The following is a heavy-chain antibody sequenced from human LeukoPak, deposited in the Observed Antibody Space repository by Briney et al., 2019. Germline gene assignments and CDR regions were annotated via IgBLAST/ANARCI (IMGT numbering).Heavy chain of an antibody. CDR3: ARLYSSGRDY. CDR1: GYTFTGYY. Sequence: GASVNVSRTASGYTFTGYYMHWVRQAPGQGLEWMGWINPNSGGTNYAQKFQGRVTMTRDTSISTAYMELSRLRSDDAAVYYCARLYSSGRDYWGQGTLVTVSS. D-gene: IGHD6-19*01. CDR2: INPNSGGT. V-gene: IGHV1-2*02. J-gene: IGHJ4*02.